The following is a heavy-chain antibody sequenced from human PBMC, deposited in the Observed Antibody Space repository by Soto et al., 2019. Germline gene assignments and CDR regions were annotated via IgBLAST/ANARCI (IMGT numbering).Heavy chain of an antibody. V-gene: IGHV1-69*01. J-gene: IGHJ6*02. Sequence: QVQLVQSAAEVKEPGSSVKISCKAPGDTLINYSFSRMRQAPGQGLEWVGGIVPTSGGPNSADKFHDRVTITGGRSTATVTMQLSSLTSDDTAVYYCARVGIRLIPADLGGGYHFQGLDVWGQGTKITVS. D-gene: IGHD2-2*01. CDR3: ARVGIRLIPADLGGGYHFQGLDV. CDR2: IVPTSGGP. CDR1: GDTLINYS.